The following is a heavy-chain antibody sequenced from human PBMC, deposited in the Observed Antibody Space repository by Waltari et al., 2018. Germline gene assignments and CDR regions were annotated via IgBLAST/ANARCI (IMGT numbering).Heavy chain of an antibody. CDR3: AKEAFWSGYHYYYMDV. CDR2: ISGSGGST. J-gene: IGHJ6*03. V-gene: IGHV3-23*04. CDR1: GFTFSSYA. Sequence: EVQLVESGGGLVQPGGSLRLSCAASGFTFSSYAMSWVRQAPGKGLEWVSAISGSGGSTYYGDSVKGRFTISRDNSKNTLYLQMNSLRAEDTAVYYCAKEAFWSGYHYYYMDVWGKGTTVTVSS. D-gene: IGHD3-3*01.